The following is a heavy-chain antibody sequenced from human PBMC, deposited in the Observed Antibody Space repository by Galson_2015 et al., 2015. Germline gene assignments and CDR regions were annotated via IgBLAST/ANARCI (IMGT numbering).Heavy chain of an antibody. CDR1: GGTFSSYA. D-gene: IGHD3-10*02. Sequence: SVKVSCKASGGTFSSYAISWVRQAPGQGLEWMGGIIPIFGTANYAQKFQGRVTITADESTSTAYMELSSLRSEDTAVYYCARAPMFGLLSDYYYYMDVWGKGTTVTVSS. J-gene: IGHJ6*03. CDR2: IIPIFGTA. CDR3: ARAPMFGLLSDYYYYMDV. V-gene: IGHV1-69*13.